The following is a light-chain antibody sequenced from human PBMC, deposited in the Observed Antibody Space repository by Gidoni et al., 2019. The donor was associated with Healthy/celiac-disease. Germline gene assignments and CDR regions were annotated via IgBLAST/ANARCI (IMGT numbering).Light chain of an antibody. CDR2: AAS. Sequence: DIQMTQSPSSLSASVGDRVTITCRASQSISSYLNWYQHKPGKAPKLLIYAASSLQSGVPSRFSGRGSGTDFTLTISSLQPEDFATYYCQQSYSTLLFTFGPGTKVDIK. J-gene: IGKJ3*01. CDR1: QSISSY. V-gene: IGKV1-39*01. CDR3: QQSYSTLLFT.